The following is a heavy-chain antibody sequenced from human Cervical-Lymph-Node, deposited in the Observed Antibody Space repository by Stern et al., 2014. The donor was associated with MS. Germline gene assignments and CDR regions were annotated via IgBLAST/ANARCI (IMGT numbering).Heavy chain of an antibody. Sequence: DQLVESGAEVMKPGASVRVSCKVSGYSLSDLSMHWVRQAPGKGLEWLGGYDPEEGNTVYAQRFQGRVTMTEDTSTDTAYMELNSLRSDDTAVYHCATASRYDALDLWGQGTVVTVSS. CDR2: YDPEEGNT. CDR1: GYSLSDLS. CDR3: ATASRYDALDL. V-gene: IGHV1-24*01. J-gene: IGHJ3*01.